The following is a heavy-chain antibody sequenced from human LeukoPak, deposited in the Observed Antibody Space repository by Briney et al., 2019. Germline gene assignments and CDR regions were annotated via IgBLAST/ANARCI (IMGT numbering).Heavy chain of an antibody. J-gene: IGHJ4*02. D-gene: IGHD6-6*01. CDR3: AREGPPGTGIAARARFDY. V-gene: IGHV1-8*01. CDR2: MNPNSGNT. Sequence: ASVKVSCKASGYTFTSYDINWVRQATGQGLEWMGWMNPNSGNTGYAQKFQGRVTITTDESTSTAYMELSSLRSEDTAVYYCAREGPPGTGIAARARFDYWGQGTLVTVSS. CDR1: GYTFTSYD.